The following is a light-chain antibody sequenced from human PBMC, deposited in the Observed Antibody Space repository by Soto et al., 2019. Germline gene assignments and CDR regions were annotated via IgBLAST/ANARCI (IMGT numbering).Light chain of an antibody. J-gene: IGKJ1*01. CDR3: QRFGTSPPWT. V-gene: IGKV3-20*01. CDR2: GTS. CDR1: QSLSSSY. Sequence: EVVMTQSPDTLSVSPGETVTLSCRASQSLSSSYLAWYQQKPGQAPRLLIYGTSIRATGIPDRFSGSGSGTDFTLTITRLEPEDFAVYYCQRFGTSPPWTFGQGTKVDIK.